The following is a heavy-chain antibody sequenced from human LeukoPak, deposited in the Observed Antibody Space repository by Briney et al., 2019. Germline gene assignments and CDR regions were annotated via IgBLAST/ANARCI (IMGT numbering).Heavy chain of an antibody. D-gene: IGHD5-18*01. J-gene: IGHJ4*02. CDR1: GGSTISSDW. Sequence: PSGTLSLTCTISGGSTISSDWWTWVRQPPGKGLEWIGEVYYSGSTNYNPSLKSRVTMSVDRSKNQFFLKLSSVTAADTAVYYCARGPGTALVRGGLYWGQGTLVTVSS. CDR2: VYYSGST. CDR3: ARGPGTALVRGGLY. V-gene: IGHV4-4*02.